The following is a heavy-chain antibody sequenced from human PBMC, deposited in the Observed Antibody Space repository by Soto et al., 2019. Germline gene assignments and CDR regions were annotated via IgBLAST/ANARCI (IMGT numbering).Heavy chain of an antibody. J-gene: IGHJ5*02. Sequence: QVQLVQSGAEVKKPGSSVKVSCKASGGTFSSYAISWVRQAPGQGLEWMGGIIPIFGTANYAQKFQGRVTITADESTSTAYMELSSLRSEDTAVNYCARDGAYCSSTSCYAGFRTWGQGTLVTVSS. CDR2: IIPIFGTA. CDR1: GGTFSSYA. D-gene: IGHD2-2*01. CDR3: ARDGAYCSSTSCYAGFRT. V-gene: IGHV1-69*01.